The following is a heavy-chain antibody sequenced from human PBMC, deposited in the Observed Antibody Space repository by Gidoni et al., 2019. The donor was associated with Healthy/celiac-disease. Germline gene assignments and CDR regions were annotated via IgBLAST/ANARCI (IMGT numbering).Heavy chain of an antibody. CDR3: ARASSSGWYFDY. J-gene: IGHJ4*02. CDR1: GFTFSSYD. CDR2: IGTAGDT. Sequence: EVQLVESGGGLVQPGGSLSLSGAASGFTFSSYDMHWVRQATGKGLEWVSAIGTAGDTYYPGSVKCRFTISRENAKNSLYLQMNSLRAGDTAVYYCARASSSGWYFDYWGQGTLVTVSS. D-gene: IGHD6-19*01. V-gene: IGHV3-13*01.